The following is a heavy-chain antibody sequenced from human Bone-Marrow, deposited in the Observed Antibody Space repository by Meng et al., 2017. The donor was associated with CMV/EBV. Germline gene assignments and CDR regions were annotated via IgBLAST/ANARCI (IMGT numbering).Heavy chain of an antibody. J-gene: IGHJ5*02. Sequence: SETLSLTCTVSGGSIISSGYYWGWIRQPPGKGLQWIGSIYYRGTTYYNPSLKSRVTISVDTSKNQFSLKLSSVTAADTAVYYCARSIVVVPAATFLNWFDPWGQGTLVTVSS. V-gene: IGHV4-39*07. CDR3: ARSIVVVPAATFLNWFDP. CDR2: IYYRGTT. CDR1: GGSIISSGYY. D-gene: IGHD2-2*01.